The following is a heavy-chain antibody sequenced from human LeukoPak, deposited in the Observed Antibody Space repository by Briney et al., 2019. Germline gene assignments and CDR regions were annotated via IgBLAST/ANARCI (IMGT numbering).Heavy chain of an antibody. V-gene: IGHV3-23*01. J-gene: IGHJ6*02. CDR1: GFTFRNYA. CDR3: ARDFWATNYYYGMDV. Sequence: GGSLRLSCAASGFTFRNYAMTWVRQAPGKGLECVSAISGSGDSVRHADSVKGRFTISRDNSKNTLYLQMDNMRAEDTALYYCARDFWATNYYYGMDVWGQGTTVTVS. CDR2: ISGSGDSV. D-gene: IGHD3-3*01.